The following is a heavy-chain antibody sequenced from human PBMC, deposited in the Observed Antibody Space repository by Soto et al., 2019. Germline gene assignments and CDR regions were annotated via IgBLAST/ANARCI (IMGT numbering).Heavy chain of an antibody. Sequence: EVQLVESGGGLVQHGGSLRLSCAASGFTFSNYWIHWVRQVPGKGLVWVSRVNSDGTSTSYADFVKGRFTITRDNAKNTVYLQMDNLGADDTAVYYCTRGGTTTTYWGLFSYWGQGALVAVSS. D-gene: IGHD7-27*01. CDR1: GFTFSNYW. J-gene: IGHJ4*02. CDR2: VNSDGTST. V-gene: IGHV3-74*03. CDR3: TRGGTTTTYWGLFSY.